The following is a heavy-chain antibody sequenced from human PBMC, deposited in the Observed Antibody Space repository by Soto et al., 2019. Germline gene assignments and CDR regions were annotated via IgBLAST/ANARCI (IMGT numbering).Heavy chain of an antibody. J-gene: IGHJ4*02. V-gene: IGHV2-5*02. CDR1: GFSVTSYGVG. Sequence: QITFKESGPTLVKPKQTLALTCTFSGFSVTSYGVGVVWIRQPPGKALEWLAVIFWDADKRYSPSLESRLSIARDTSKDQVFLTMTNMESVDTATYYCALLNDGDYTFWGQGTRVTVSS. D-gene: IGHD4-17*01. CDR3: ALLNDGDYTF. CDR2: IFWDADK.